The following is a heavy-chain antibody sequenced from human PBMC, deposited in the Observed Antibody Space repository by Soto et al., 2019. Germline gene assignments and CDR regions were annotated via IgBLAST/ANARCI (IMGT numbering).Heavy chain of an antibody. J-gene: IGHJ6*02. CDR1: GGTFSSYA. CDR2: IIPIFGTA. D-gene: IGHD5-18*01. Sequence: SVKVSCKASGGTFSSYAISWVRQAPGQGLEWMGGIIPIFGTANYAQKFQGRVTITADESTSTACMELSSLRSEDTAVYYCARDLYVDTAMVTGYYYYGMDVWGQGTTVTVSS. CDR3: ARDLYVDTAMVTGYYYYGMDV. V-gene: IGHV1-69*13.